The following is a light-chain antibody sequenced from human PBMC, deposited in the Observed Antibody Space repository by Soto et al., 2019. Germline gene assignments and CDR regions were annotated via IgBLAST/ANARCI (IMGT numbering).Light chain of an antibody. V-gene: IGKV1-39*01. CDR1: QDIRTW. J-gene: IGKJ1*01. Sequence: IQMTHFPSSLSASVGDRVTITCRASQDIRTWLAWYQHKPGKAPKFLIYDASSLQSGVPSRFSGSGSGTDFTLTISSLQPEDFATYYCQQSYSTPWTFGQGTKVDIK. CDR3: QQSYSTPWT. CDR2: DAS.